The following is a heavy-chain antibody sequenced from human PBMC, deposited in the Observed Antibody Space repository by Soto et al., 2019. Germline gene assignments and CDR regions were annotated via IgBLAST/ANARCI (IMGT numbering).Heavy chain of an antibody. CDR3: VRVLDSSWYADL. CDR1: GGSVSNASFY. CDR2: IFYTGVT. Sequence: QVQLQESGPGLVKPSETLSLTCSVSGGSVSNASFYWTWIRQAPGTGLEYIGYIFYTGVTNYNPFPRSRVPLSLDTSKNHFSLKLNSMTAADTAVYYCVRVLDSSWYADLWGRGTLVTVSS. J-gene: IGHJ2*01. V-gene: IGHV4-61*03. D-gene: IGHD3-22*01.